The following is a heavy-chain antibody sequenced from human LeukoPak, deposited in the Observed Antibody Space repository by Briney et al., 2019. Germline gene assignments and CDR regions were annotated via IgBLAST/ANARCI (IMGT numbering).Heavy chain of an antibody. CDR2: ISSSSSYI. CDR3: ARDDIVVVPAAPDQIYYYYGMDV. CDR1: GFTFSSYS. D-gene: IGHD2-2*01. J-gene: IGHJ6*04. Sequence: GGSLRLSCAASGFTFSSYSMNWVRQAPGKGLEWVSSISSSSSYIYYADSVKGRFTISGDNAKNSLYLQMNSLRAEDTAVYYCARDDIVVVPAAPDQIYYYYGMDVWGKGTTVTVSS. V-gene: IGHV3-21*01.